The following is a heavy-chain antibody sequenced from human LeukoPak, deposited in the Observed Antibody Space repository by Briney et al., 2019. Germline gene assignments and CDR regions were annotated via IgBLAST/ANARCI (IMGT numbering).Heavy chain of an antibody. D-gene: IGHD1-26*01. V-gene: IGHV3-7*01. CDR2: IKQDGSEK. CDR3: ARVVDLGATGAFDI. Sequence: GGSLRLSCAASGFTFSSYWMSWVRQAPGKGLEWVANIKQDGSEKYYVDSVKGRFTISRDNAKNSLYLQMNSLRAEDTAVYYCARVVDLGATGAFDIWGQGTMVTASS. J-gene: IGHJ3*02. CDR1: GFTFSSYW.